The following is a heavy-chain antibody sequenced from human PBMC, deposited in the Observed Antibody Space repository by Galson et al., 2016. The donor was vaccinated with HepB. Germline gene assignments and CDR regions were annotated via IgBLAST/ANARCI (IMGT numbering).Heavy chain of an antibody. D-gene: IGHD1-7*01. CDR1: GFTFSSYW. J-gene: IGHJ5*02. CDR2: INSAGSST. CDR3: ARDGGITGTTDWFDP. V-gene: IGHV3-74*01. Sequence: SLRLSCAASGFTFSSYWMDWVRQAPGKGLVWVSRINSAGSSTSYADSVKGRFTISRDNAKNTLYLQMNSLRAEDTAVYYCARDGGITGTTDWFDPWGQGALVTVSS.